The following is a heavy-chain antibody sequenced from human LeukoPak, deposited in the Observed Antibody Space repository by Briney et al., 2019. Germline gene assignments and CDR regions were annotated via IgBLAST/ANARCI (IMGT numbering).Heavy chain of an antibody. CDR2: TYYRSKWYN. Sequence: SQTLSLTCAISGDSVSSNNGAWNWIRRSPSRGLEWLGRTYYRSKWYNDYAVSMKGRITINPDTSKNQFSLQVNSVTPEDTAVYYCARDVGNSGWYTFDYWGQGTLVTVSS. V-gene: IGHV6-1*01. CDR3: ARDVGNSGWYTFDY. D-gene: IGHD6-19*01. CDR1: GDSVSSNNGA. J-gene: IGHJ4*02.